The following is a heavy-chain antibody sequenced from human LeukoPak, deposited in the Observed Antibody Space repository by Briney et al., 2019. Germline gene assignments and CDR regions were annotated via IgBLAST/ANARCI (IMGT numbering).Heavy chain of an antibody. Sequence: NPSETLSLTCTVSGGSISSSYYYWGWIRQPPGKGLEWIGSMHYSGSTYYNPSLKSRVTISVDTSKNQFSLKLSSVTAADTAVYYCARRSPLNVWGSTQYGMDVWGQGTTVTVCS. J-gene: IGHJ6*02. CDR2: MHYSGST. V-gene: IGHV4-39*01. CDR3: ARRSPLNVWGSTQYGMDV. CDR1: GGSISSSYYY. D-gene: IGHD3-16*01.